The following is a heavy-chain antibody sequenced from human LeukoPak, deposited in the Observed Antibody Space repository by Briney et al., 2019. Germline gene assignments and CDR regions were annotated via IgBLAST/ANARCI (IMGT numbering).Heavy chain of an antibody. CDR3: VREVRREGDQFDY. V-gene: IGHV3-48*03. J-gene: IGHJ4*02. D-gene: IGHD2-21*01. CDR1: GFTFST. CDR2: ISSSGGTI. Sequence: PGGSLRLSCAASGFTFSTLNWVRQAPGKGLEWVSYISSSGGTIHYSDSVKGRFTISRDNAKNSLYLQMNSLRAEDTAVYYCVREVRREGDQFDYWGQGTLVTVSS.